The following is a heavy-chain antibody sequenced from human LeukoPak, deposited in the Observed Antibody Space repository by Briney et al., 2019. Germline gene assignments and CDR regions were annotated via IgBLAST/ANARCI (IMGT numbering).Heavy chain of an antibody. D-gene: IGHD3-22*01. Sequence: GGSLRLSCAASGFTFSSYGMHWVRQAPGKGLEWVAVISYDGSNKYYADSVKGRFTISRDNSKNTLYLQMNSLRAEDTAVYYCAKEGGVTMIVVASAEHFQHWGQGTLVTVSS. J-gene: IGHJ1*01. CDR2: ISYDGSNK. CDR3: AKEGGVTMIVVASAEHFQH. V-gene: IGHV3-30*18. CDR1: GFTFSSYG.